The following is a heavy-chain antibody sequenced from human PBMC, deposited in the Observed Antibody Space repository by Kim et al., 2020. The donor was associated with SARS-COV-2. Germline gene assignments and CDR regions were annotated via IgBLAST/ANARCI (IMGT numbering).Heavy chain of an antibody. D-gene: IGHD2-2*01. V-gene: IGHV4-59*13. CDR2: IYYSGST. CDR3: VRGGGARAYLFDS. Sequence: SETLSLTCTVSGGYFTNYYWNWIRQSPGKGLEWIGFIYYSGSTNYNPSLKSRVTISLDTSKSQFSLKLTSVTAADTAVYNCVRGGGARAYLFDSWGQGSLATVSS. J-gene: IGHJ4*02. CDR1: GGYFTNYY.